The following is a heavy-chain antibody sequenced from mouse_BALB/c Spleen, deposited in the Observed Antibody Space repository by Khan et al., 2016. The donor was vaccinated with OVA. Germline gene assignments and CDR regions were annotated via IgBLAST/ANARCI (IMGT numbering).Heavy chain of an antibody. CDR1: GYTFTSYW. CDR2: INPSTGYT. CDR3: PRGYYGSSYIDY. Sequence: QVQLQQSGAELAKPGASVKMSCKASGYTFTSYWMHWVKQRPGQGLEWIGYINPSTGYTEYNQKFKDKATLTADKSSSTAYMQLSSLTSEDSAVYYCPRGYYGSSYIDYWGQGTTLTVSS. J-gene: IGHJ2*01. V-gene: IGHV1-7*01. D-gene: IGHD1-1*01.